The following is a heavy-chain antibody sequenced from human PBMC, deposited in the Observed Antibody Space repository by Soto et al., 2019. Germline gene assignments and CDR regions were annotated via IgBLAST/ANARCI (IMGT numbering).Heavy chain of an antibody. CDR2: ISDDGTNK. Sequence: GGSLRVSCKGSGFTFSSFAIQWVRQAAGKGREWVAAISDDGTNKYTADSVKGRFTISRDNSRNTVYLQMNSLRAEATAVYYCASGLPTAMVMWGVYGMDVWGQGTTVTVSS. CDR3: ASGLPTAMVMWGVYGMDV. CDR1: GFTFSSFA. J-gene: IGHJ6*02. V-gene: IGHV3-30*04. D-gene: IGHD5-18*01.